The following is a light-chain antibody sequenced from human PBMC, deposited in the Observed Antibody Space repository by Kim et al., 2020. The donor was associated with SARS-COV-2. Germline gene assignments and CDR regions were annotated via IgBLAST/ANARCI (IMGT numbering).Light chain of an antibody. J-gene: IGLJ3*02. CDR2: YDS. Sequence: SYELTQPPSMSVAPGKTATITCEGDNIRTRSVHWYKHQPGQAPVVVIYYDSDRPSGIPERFSASNSGNTATLTISRVEAGDEADYYCQVWDSRSETQVFG. CDR1: NIRTRS. V-gene: IGLV3-21*01. CDR3: QVWDSRSETQV.